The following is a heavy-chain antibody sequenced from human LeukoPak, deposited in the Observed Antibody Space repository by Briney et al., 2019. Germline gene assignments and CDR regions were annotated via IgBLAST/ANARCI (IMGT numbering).Heavy chain of an antibody. CDR1: GGSFSGYY. CDR3: AVSVWYYFDY. CDR2: INHSGST. J-gene: IGHJ4*02. D-gene: IGHD3-10*01. V-gene: IGHV4-34*01. Sequence: SETLSLTCAVYGGSFSGYYWSWIRQPPGKGLEWIGEINHSGSTNYNPSLKSRVTISVDTSKNQFSLKLSSVTAADTAVYYCAVSVWYYFDYWGQGTLVTVSS.